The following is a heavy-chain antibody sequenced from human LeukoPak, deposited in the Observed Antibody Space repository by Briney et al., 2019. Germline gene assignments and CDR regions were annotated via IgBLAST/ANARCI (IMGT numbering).Heavy chain of an antibody. V-gene: IGHV4-39*01. CDR1: GGSINNVVYY. CDR2: IYQTGTT. D-gene: IGHD6-25*01. J-gene: IGHJ4*02. Sequence: PSETLSLTCSGSGGSINNVVYYWDWIRQPPGKALEWIGDIYQTGTTYYNPSFESRVTISADTSNNQVSLKMNAVTAADTAVYYCARRRGSSSGGPFDYWGRGTLVIVSS. CDR3: ARRRGSSSGGPFDY.